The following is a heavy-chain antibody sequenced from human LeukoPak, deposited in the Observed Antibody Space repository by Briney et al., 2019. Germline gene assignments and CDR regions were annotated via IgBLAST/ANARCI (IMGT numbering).Heavy chain of an antibody. CDR3: ARTDKGSYGLYFDY. V-gene: IGHV1-69*05. J-gene: IGHJ4*02. D-gene: IGHD5-18*01. CDR1: GGTFSSYA. CDR2: IIPIFGTA. Sequence: SVKVSCKASGGTFSSYAISRVRQAPGQGLEWMGGIIPIFGTANYAQKFQGRVTITTDESTSTAYMELSSLRSEDTAVYYCARTDKGSYGLYFDYWGQGTLVTVSS.